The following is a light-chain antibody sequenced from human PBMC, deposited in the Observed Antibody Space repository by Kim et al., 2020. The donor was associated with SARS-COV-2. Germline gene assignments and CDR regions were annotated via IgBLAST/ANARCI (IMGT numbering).Light chain of an antibody. Sequence: EIALTQSPGTLSLYPVETATLSCRAGQSVSSSYLAWYQQKPGQAPRLLIYGASSRATGIPDRFSGSGSGTDFTLTISRLEPEDFAVYYCQQYGSSPLTFGGGTKVDIK. CDR2: GAS. CDR1: QSVSSSY. CDR3: QQYGSSPLT. V-gene: IGKV3-20*01. J-gene: IGKJ4*01.